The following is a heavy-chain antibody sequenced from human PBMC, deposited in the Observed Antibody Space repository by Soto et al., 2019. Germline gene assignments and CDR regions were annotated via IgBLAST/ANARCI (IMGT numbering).Heavy chain of an antibody. Sequence: ASVKGSCKAAGYTFTSYDINWVRHATGQGLEWMGWMNPNSGNTGYAQKFQGRVTMTRNTSISTAYMELSSLRSEDTAVYYCARGKTRIMITFGGVIADYWGQGTLVTVSS. D-gene: IGHD3-16*02. CDR2: MNPNSGNT. CDR1: GYTFTSYD. J-gene: IGHJ4*02. V-gene: IGHV1-8*01. CDR3: ARGKTRIMITFGGVIADY.